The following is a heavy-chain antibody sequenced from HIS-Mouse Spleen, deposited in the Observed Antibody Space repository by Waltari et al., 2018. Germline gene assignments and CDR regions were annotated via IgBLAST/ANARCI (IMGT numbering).Heavy chain of an antibody. J-gene: IGHJ1*01. Sequence: QVQLQESGPGLVKPSETLSLTCTVSGGSISRYSWSWIRQPPGKGLEWIGYIYYSGSTNYNPSLKSRVTISVDTSKNQFSLKLSSVTAADTAVYYCASYYYDSSGYYYRYFQHWGQGTLVTVSS. V-gene: IGHV4-59*08. CDR1: GGSISRYS. CDR3: ASYYYDSSGYYYRYFQH. CDR2: IYYSGST. D-gene: IGHD3-22*01.